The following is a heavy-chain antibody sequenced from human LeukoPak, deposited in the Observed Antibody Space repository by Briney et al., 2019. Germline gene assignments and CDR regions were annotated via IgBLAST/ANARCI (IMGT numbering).Heavy chain of an antibody. D-gene: IGHD3-10*01. CDR2: IYYSGST. J-gene: IGHJ5*02. CDR3: ARGKGWFGDNWFDP. Sequence: SETLSLTCTVSGGSISSGDYYWSWIRQPPGKGLEWIGYIYYSGSTYYSPSLKSRVTISVDTSKNQFSLKLSSVTAADTAVYYCARGKGWFGDNWFDPWGQGTLVTVSS. CDR1: GGSISSGDYY. V-gene: IGHV4-30-4*01.